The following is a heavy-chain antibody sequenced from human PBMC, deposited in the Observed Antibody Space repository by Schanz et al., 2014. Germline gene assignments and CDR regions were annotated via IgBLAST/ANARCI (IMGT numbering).Heavy chain of an antibody. Sequence: EVQLLESGGGLVQPGGSLRLSCAASGFTFRNYGMSWVRQAPGQGLEWVSYISSSSSTIYYADSVKGRFTISRDNAKKSLYLRMNSLRAEDTAVYYCAKHVRSLTGNDYWGQGTLVTVSS. CDR1: GFTFRNYG. D-gene: IGHD3-9*01. V-gene: IGHV3-48*04. CDR2: ISSSSSTI. CDR3: AKHVRSLTGNDY. J-gene: IGHJ4*02.